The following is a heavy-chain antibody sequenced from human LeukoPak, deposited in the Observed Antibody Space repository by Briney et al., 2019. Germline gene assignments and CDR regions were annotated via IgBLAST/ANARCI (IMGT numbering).Heavy chain of an antibody. CDR2: INPSGGSI. Sequence: GASVKVSCKSSGYAFSAYYIHWVRQAPGQGLEWMGFINPSGGSISYAQKFQGRVTMTRDKSTNTVYMELSSLRSEDTVVYYCARGFPPLDYWGQGALVTVSS. V-gene: IGHV1-46*01. CDR3: ARGFPPLDY. CDR1: GYAFSAYY. J-gene: IGHJ4*02.